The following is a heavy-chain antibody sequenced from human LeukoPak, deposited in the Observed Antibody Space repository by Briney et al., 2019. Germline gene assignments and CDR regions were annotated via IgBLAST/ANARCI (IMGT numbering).Heavy chain of an antibody. J-gene: IGHJ3*02. CDR3: ARDRRIAAFDAFDI. CDR2: IIPIFGTA. D-gene: IGHD6-6*01. V-gene: IGHV1-69*05. Sequence: SVKVSCKASGDTFSSYAISWVRQAPGQGLEWMGGIIPIFGTANYAQKFQGRVTITTDESTSTAYMELSSLRSEDTAVYYCARDRRIAAFDAFDIWGQGTMVTVSS. CDR1: GDTFSSYA.